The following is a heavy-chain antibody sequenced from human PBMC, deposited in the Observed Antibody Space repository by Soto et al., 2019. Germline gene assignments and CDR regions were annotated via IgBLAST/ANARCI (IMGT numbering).Heavy chain of an antibody. CDR1: GYTFTSYA. CDR2: INAGNGNT. CDR3: ARDLDWLLYYFDY. V-gene: IGHV1-3*01. Sequence: ASVKVSCKASGYTFTSYAMHWVRQAPGQRLEWMGWINAGNGNTKYSQKFQGRVTITRDTSASTAYMELSSLRSEDTAVYYCARDLDWLLYYFDYWGQGTLVTVSS. D-gene: IGHD3-9*01. J-gene: IGHJ4*02.